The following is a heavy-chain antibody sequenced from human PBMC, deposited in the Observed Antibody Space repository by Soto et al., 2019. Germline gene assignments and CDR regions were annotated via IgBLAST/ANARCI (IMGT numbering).Heavy chain of an antibody. CDR1: GFTFSSYG. CDR3: AKDLHFNSQATLDV. J-gene: IGHJ6*02. D-gene: IGHD1-20*01. CDR2: ISYDGSNK. Sequence: SLRLYCAASGFTFSSYGMHWVRQAPGKGLEWVAVISYDGSNKYYADSVKGRFTISRDNSKNTLYLQMNSLRTEDTAVYYCAKDLHFNSQATLDVWGQGTTVTVSS. V-gene: IGHV3-30*18.